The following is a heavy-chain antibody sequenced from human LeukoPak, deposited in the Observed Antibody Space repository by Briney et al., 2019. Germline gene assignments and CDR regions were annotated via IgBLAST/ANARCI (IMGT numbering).Heavy chain of an antibody. D-gene: IGHD3-10*01. V-gene: IGHV4-59*01. CDR3: ASTMVRGVIPERYYFDY. CDR2: IYYSGST. J-gene: IGHJ4*02. CDR1: GGSISSYY. Sequence: SETLSLTCTVSGGSISSYYWSWIRQPPGKGLEWIGYIYYSGSTNYNPSLKSRVTISVDTSKNQFSLKLSSVTAADTAVYYCASTMVRGVIPERYYFDYWGQGTLVTVSS.